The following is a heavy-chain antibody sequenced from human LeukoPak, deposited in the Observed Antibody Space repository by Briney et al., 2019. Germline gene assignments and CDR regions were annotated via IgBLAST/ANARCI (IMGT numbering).Heavy chain of an antibody. Sequence: RSGGSLRLSCAASGFTFSSYGMHWVRQAPGKGLEWVAFIRYDGSNKYYADSVKGRFTISRDNSKNTLYLQMNSLRAEDTAVYYCAKDGRYCSSTSCYLYYYYYYYMDVWGKGTTVTVSS. J-gene: IGHJ6*03. CDR3: AKDGRYCSSTSCYLYYYYYYYMDV. CDR1: GFTFSSYG. CDR2: IRYDGSNK. V-gene: IGHV3-30*02. D-gene: IGHD2-2*01.